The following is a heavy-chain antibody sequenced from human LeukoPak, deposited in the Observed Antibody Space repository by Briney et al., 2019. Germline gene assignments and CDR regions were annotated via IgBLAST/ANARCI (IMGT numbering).Heavy chain of an antibody. V-gene: IGHV4-59*01. J-gene: IGHJ4*02. Sequence: SETLSLTCTVSGGSISSYYWSWIRQPPGKGLEWIGYIYYSGSTNYNPSLKSRVTISVDTSKNQFSLKLSSVTAADPAVYYCARGAYYSPYWGQGTLVTVSS. D-gene: IGHD3-10*01. CDR2: IYYSGST. CDR3: ARGAYYSPY. CDR1: GGSISSYY.